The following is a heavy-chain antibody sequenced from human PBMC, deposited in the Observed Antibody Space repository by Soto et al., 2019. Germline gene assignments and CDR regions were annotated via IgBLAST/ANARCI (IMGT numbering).Heavy chain of an antibody. D-gene: IGHD3-22*01. CDR3: ARTEEDTYYYDSSGYSDY. CDR2: IIPIFGTA. Sequence: QVQLVQSGAEVKKPGSSVKVSCKASGGTFSSYAISWVRQAPGQGLEWMGGIIPIFGTANYAQKFQGRVTITADESTSTAYMELSSLRSEDTAVYYCARTEEDTYYYDSSGYSDYWGQGTLVTVSS. CDR1: GGTFSSYA. V-gene: IGHV1-69*12. J-gene: IGHJ4*02.